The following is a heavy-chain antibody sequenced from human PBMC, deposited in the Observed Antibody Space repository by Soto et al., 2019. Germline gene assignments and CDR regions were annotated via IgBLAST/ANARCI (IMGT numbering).Heavy chain of an antibody. J-gene: IGHJ4*02. Sequence: EVQLVESGGGLVKPGQSLRLSCVVSGVTFGDYPMSWFRQAPGKGLEWVGFIKSKAYGGTAEYAPSVKGRFTISGDDSKSIVYLQMNSLKTEDTAVYYCTREFSGAGGWGQGTLVTVSS. CDR1: GVTFGDYP. V-gene: IGHV3-49*05. CDR2: IKSKAYGGTA. CDR3: TREFSGAGG. D-gene: IGHD3-10*01.